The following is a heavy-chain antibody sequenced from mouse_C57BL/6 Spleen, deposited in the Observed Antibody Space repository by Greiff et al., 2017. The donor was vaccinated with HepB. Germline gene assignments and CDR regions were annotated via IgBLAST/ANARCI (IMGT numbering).Heavy chain of an antibody. CDR2: IYPGDGDT. D-gene: IGHD1-1*01. CDR3: ARNDGSSYSAMDY. CDR1: GYAFSSSW. J-gene: IGHJ4*01. Sequence: QVQLQQSGPELVKPGASVKISCKASGYAFSSSWMNWVKQRPGKGLEWIGRIYPGDGDTNYNGKFKGKATLTADKSSSTAYMHLSSLTSEDSAVYFCARNDGSSYSAMDYGGQGTSVTVSS. V-gene: IGHV1-82*01.